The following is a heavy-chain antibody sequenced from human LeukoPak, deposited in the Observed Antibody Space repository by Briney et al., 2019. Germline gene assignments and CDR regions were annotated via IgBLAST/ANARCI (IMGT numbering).Heavy chain of an antibody. D-gene: IGHD3-10*01. Sequence: GGSLRLSCAASGFTFSSYGMSWVRQAPGKGLEWVSAISGSGGSTYYADSVKGRFTVSRDNSKNTLYLQMNSLRAEDTAVYYCAKRPTHYYGSGSYFDYWGQGILVAVSS. CDR1: GFTFSSYG. V-gene: IGHV3-23*01. CDR2: ISGSGGST. CDR3: AKRPTHYYGSGSYFDY. J-gene: IGHJ4*02.